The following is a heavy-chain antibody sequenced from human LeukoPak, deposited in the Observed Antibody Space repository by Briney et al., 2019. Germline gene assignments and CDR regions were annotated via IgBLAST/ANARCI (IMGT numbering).Heavy chain of an antibody. V-gene: IGHV4-34*01. CDR3: AKSGGYGLIDY. J-gene: IGHJ4*02. Sequence: SETLSLTCAVYGGSFSGYYWSWIRQPPGKGLEWIGEINHSGSTNYNPSLKSRVTISVETSKNQFSLKLSSVTAADTAMYYCAKSGGYGLIDYWGQGTLVTVSS. D-gene: IGHD1-26*01. CDR2: INHSGST. CDR1: GGSFSGYY.